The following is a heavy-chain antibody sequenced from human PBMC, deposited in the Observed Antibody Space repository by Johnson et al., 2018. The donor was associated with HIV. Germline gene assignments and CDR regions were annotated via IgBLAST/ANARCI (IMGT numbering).Heavy chain of an antibody. V-gene: IGHV3-33*01. CDR2: IWYNGSKK. J-gene: IGHJ3*02. D-gene: IGHD6-13*01. CDR3: ARDPAAAALRAFDI. Sequence: QVQLVESGGGVVQPGRSLRLSCAASGFTFSNYAMHWVRQAPGKGLEWVAVIWYNGSKKYYVDSVKGRFTISRDNSKNTLYLQMNSLRAEDTAVYYCARDPAAAALRAFDIWGQGTMVTVSS. CDR1: GFTFSNYA.